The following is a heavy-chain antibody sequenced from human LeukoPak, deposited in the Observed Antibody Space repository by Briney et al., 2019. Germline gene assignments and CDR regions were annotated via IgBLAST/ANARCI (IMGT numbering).Heavy chain of an antibody. J-gene: IGHJ6*02. D-gene: IGHD2/OR15-2a*01. Sequence: ASVKVSCKASGYTFTGYYMHWVRQAPGQGLEWMGWINPNSGGTNYAQKFQGRVTMTRDTSISTAYMELSRLRSDDTAVYYCARDFYPRQGYYGMDVWGRGTTVTVSS. CDR1: GYTFTGYY. CDR3: ARDFYPRQGYYGMDV. V-gene: IGHV1-2*02. CDR2: INPNSGGT.